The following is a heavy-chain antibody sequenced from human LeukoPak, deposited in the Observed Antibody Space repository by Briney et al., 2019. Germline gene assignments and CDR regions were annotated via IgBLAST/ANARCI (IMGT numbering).Heavy chain of an antibody. CDR3: VREYCGGDCYTDF. D-gene: IGHD2-21*02. CDR2: LNSDGSIT. J-gene: IGHJ4*02. Sequence: PGGSLRLSCAASGLTFSLYWMHWVRQTPGKGLVWVSRLNSDGSITTYADSVKGRFTISRDNAKNTLYLQMNSLRAEDTALYYCVREYCGGDCYTDFWGQGTLVTVSS. CDR1: GLTFSLYW. V-gene: IGHV3-74*01.